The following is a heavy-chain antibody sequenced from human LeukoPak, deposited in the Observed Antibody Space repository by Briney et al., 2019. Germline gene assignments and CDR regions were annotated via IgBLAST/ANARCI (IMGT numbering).Heavy chain of an antibody. J-gene: IGHJ6*03. Sequence: GRSLRLSCAASGFTFSSYGMHWVRQAPGKGLEWVAVIWYDGSNKYYADSVKGRFTISRDNSKNTLYLQMNSLRAEDTAVYYCARAGTTHYYYYYMDVWGKGTTVTVSS. CDR1: GFTFSSYG. CDR3: ARAGTTHYYYYYMDV. D-gene: IGHD1-7*01. V-gene: IGHV3-33*01. CDR2: IWYDGSNK.